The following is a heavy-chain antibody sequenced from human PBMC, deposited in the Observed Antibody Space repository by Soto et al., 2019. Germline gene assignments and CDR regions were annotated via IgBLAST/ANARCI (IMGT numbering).Heavy chain of an antibody. D-gene: IGHD2-2*01. CDR2: IYYSGST. V-gene: IGHV4-39*01. J-gene: IGHJ5*02. CDR1: GGSISSSNYY. CDR3: ARREGYCSSTSCYANWFDP. Sequence: SDTLSLTCTVSGGSISSSNYYWGWIRQPPGKGLEWIGSIYYSGSTYYNPSLKSRVTISVDTSKNQFSLKLSSVTAADTAVYYCARREGYCSSTSCYANWFDPWGQG.